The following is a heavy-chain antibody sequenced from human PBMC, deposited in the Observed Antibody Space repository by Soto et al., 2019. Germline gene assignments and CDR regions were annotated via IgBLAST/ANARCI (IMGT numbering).Heavy chain of an antibody. CDR2: INPNSGGT. CDR3: ARGGASPQKVVVAAPTYYYYYMDV. Sequence: ASVKVSCKASGYTFTGYYMHWVRQAPGQGLEWMGWINPNSGGTNYAQKFQGWVTMTRDTSISTAYMELSRLRSDDTAVYYCARGGASPQKVVVAAPTYYYYYMDVWGKGTTVTVSS. D-gene: IGHD2-15*01. J-gene: IGHJ6*03. CDR1: GYTFTGYY. V-gene: IGHV1-2*04.